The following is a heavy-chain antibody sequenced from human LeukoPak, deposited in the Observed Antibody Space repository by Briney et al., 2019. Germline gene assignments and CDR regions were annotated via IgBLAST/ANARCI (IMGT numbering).Heavy chain of an antibody. CDR3: ATDNHLVS. CDR1: GFTFRTSA. V-gene: IGHV3-23*01. J-gene: IGHJ4*02. CDR2: ISDSGTST. D-gene: IGHD1-14*01. Sequence: GGSLRLSCAASGFTFRTSAMNWVRQAPGKGLEWVALISDSGTSTYYGESVTGRFSISRDNSNNRLFLQMNSLKVEDTASYFCATDNHLVSWGQGTQVTVSA.